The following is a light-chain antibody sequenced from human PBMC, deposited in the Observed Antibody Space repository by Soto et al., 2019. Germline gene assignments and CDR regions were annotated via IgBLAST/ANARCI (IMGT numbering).Light chain of an antibody. CDR2: GAS. J-gene: IGKJ1*01. V-gene: IGKV3-15*01. CDR1: QSVSSN. Sequence: EIVMTHSPATLSVSPGERATLSCRASQSVSSNLAWYQQKPGQAPRLLIYGASTRATGLPARFTASGSGTEFTLTISSLQSEEFAVYYCQQYNNWPPWTFGQGTKVESK. CDR3: QQYNNWPPWT.